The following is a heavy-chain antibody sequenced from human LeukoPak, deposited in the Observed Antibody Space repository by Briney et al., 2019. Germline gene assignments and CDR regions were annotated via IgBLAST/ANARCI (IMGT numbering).Heavy chain of an antibody. CDR3: ARDSGYGLPIDAFDI. CDR1: GGSISSYY. CDR2: IYYSGST. V-gene: IGHV4-59*01. Sequence: PSETLSLTCTVSGGSISSYYWSWIRQPPGKGPEWIGYIYYSGSTNYNPSPKSRVTISVDTSKNQFSLKLSSVTAADTAVYYCARDSGYGLPIDAFDIWGQGTMVTVSS. J-gene: IGHJ3*02. D-gene: IGHD5-12*01.